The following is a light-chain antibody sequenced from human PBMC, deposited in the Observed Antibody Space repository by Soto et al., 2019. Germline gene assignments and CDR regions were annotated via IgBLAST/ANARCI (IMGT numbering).Light chain of an antibody. CDR1: QSVSRS. V-gene: IGKV3-11*01. J-gene: IGKJ4*01. CDR2: DAS. CDR3: QQRSNR. Sequence: EIVLTQSPATLSLSPGDRAVLSCRASQSVSRSLTWYQHKPGQAPRLLIYDASTRATGIPRRFSGSGSGTEFTLTISSLEPEDFAVYYCQQRSNRFGGGTKVEIK.